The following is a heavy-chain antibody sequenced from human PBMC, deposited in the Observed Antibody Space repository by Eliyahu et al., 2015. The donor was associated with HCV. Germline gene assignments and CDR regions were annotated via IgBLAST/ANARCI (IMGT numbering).Heavy chain of an antibody. D-gene: IGHD6-19*01. CDR3: ASGGGGIAVAGTGGWFDP. CDR2: IHYSGST. Sequence: QVQLQESGPGLVKPSETLSLTCXVXGGXITPXSWRWIRQPPGKGLEWIGYIHYSGSTNYNPSLKSRVTMSVDTSKNQFSLNLTSVTAADTAVYYCASGGGGIAVAGTGGWFDPWGQGTLVTVSS. CDR1: GGXITPXS. J-gene: IGHJ5*02. V-gene: IGHV4-59*01.